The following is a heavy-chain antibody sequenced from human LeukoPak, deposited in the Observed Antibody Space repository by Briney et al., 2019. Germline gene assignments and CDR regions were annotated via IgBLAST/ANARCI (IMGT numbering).Heavy chain of an antibody. CDR1: GGSISSGGYS. J-gene: IGHJ5*02. CDR3: ARVVIAAAGTDDSWFDP. CDR2: IYHSGST. Sequence: SETLSLTCAVSGGSISSGGYSWSWIRQPPGKGLEWIGEIYHSGSTTYNPSLKSRLTISVDNSKNQFSLKLSSVTAADTAVYYCARVVIAAAGTDDSWFDPWGQGTLVTVSS. V-gene: IGHV4-30-2*01. D-gene: IGHD6-13*01.